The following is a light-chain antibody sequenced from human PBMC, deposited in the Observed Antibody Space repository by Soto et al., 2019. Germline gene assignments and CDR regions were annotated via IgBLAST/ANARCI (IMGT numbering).Light chain of an antibody. CDR1: QGINSF. V-gene: IGKV1-5*03. J-gene: IGKJ1*01. Sequence: DIQLTQSPSSLSASVGDRVTITCRASQGINSFLAWYQQKPGKAPKLLIYKASSLESGVPSRFSGSGSGTEFTLTISSLQPEDFATYFCQQYNSYSRTFGQGTKVDIK. CDR2: KAS. CDR3: QQYNSYSRT.